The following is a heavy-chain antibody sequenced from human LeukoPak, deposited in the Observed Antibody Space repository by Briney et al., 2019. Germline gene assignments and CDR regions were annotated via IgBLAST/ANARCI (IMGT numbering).Heavy chain of an antibody. V-gene: IGHV3-23*01. CDR3: AKGSSPFDY. J-gene: IGHJ4*02. CDR1: GFTVSSNY. CDR2: ISANGGGT. Sequence: GGSLRLSCAASGFTVSSNYMSWVRQAPGKGLEWVSAISANGGGTYYADSVKGRFTISRDNSKNALYLQMNSLRAEDTAVYYCAKGSSPFDYWGQGTLVTVSS. D-gene: IGHD6-13*01.